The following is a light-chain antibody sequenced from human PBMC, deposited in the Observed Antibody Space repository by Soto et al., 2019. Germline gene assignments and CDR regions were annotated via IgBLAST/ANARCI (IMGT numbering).Light chain of an antibody. CDR2: DAS. CDR3: QQYNRWPRT. CDR1: QSVSTS. Sequence: EAVITQSPATLSVSPGERATLSCRASQSVSTSLAWYQQKPGQAPRLLIYDASTRASGIPVRFSGSGSGTEFTLSISSVQSEDFAIFYCQQYNRWPRTFGQGTKV. V-gene: IGKV3-15*01. J-gene: IGKJ1*01.